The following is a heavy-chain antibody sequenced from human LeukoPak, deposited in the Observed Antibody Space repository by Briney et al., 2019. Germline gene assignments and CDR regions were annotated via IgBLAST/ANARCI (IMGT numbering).Heavy chain of an antibody. Sequence: PGGSLRLSCAASGFTFSSYSMNWVRQAPGKGREWVSSISSSSSYIYYADSVKSRYTTSTDNAKNSLYLQMNSLRAEDTAVYHCARDSYGSGTHGMDVWGQGTTVTVSS. V-gene: IGHV3-21*01. CDR3: ARDSYGSGTHGMDV. D-gene: IGHD3-10*01. CDR2: ISSSSSYI. J-gene: IGHJ6*02. CDR1: GFTFSSYS.